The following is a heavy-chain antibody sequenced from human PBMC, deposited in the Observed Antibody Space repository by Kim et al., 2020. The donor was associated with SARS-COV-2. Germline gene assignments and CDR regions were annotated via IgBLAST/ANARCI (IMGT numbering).Heavy chain of an antibody. CDR3: AKGLN. Sequence: IGNIYYSGTTNYNPSLKSRVTISIDTSKHQFSLKLSSVTAADTAVYYCAKGLNWGQGTLVTVSS. V-gene: IGHV4-39*01. J-gene: IGHJ4*02. CDR2: IYYSGTT.